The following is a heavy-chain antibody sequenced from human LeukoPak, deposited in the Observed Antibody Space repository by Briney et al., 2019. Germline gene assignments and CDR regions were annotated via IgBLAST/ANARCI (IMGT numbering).Heavy chain of an antibody. Sequence: GGSLRLSCAASGFTFSSYGMHWVRQAPGKGLEWVAVISYDGSNKYYADSVKGRFTISRDNSKNALHLQMNSLRAEDTAVYYCTKEGPTALGVPAHYGMDVWGKGTTVTVSS. V-gene: IGHV3-30*18. CDR2: ISYDGSNK. D-gene: IGHD2-2*01. J-gene: IGHJ6*04. CDR1: GFTFSSYG. CDR3: TKEGPTALGVPAHYGMDV.